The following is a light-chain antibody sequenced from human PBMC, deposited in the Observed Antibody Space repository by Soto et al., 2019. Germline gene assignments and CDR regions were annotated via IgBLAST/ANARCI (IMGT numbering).Light chain of an antibody. V-gene: IGLV1-40*01. CDR2: GNS. CDR1: SSNIGAGYD. J-gene: IGLJ1*01. CDR3: QSYDSSLSGSSV. Sequence: QSVLTQPPSVSGAPGQGVTISCTGSSSNIGAGYDVHWYQQLPGTAPKLLIHGNSNRPSGVPDRFSGSKSGTSASLAITGLQAEDEADYFCQSYDSSLSGSSVFGTGTKVTVL.